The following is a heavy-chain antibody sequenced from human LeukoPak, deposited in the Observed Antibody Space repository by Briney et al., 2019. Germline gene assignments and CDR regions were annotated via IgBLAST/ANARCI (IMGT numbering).Heavy chain of an antibody. V-gene: IGHV4-59*01. CDR2: IYHSGST. CDR1: GVSISSYY. CDR3: ARENGYKYDY. D-gene: IGHD5-24*01. J-gene: IGHJ4*02. Sequence: SETLSLTCTVSGVSISSYYWSWLRQPPGKGLEWLGSIYHSGSTNYNPSLKSRVTISVDTSKNQFSLKLRSVTAADTAVYYCARENGYKYDYWGQGTLVTVSS.